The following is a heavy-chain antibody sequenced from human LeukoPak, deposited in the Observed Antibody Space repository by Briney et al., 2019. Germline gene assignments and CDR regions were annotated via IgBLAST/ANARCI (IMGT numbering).Heavy chain of an antibody. D-gene: IGHD3-9*01. V-gene: IGHV4-4*07. J-gene: IGHJ4*02. CDR3: ARGGDYDILTGPPVNFDY. Sequence: SETLSLTCTVSGGSISGSYWSWIRQPAGKGLEWIGRIYASGTANYNPSLQSRVTMSADTSKNQFSLKLSSVTAADTAVYYCARGGDYDILTGPPVNFDYWAQGTLVTVSS. CDR2: IYASGTA. CDR1: GGSISGSY.